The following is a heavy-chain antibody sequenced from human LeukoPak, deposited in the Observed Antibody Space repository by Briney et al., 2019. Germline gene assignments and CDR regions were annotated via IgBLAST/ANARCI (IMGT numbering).Heavy chain of an antibody. V-gene: IGHV4-30-4*08. Sequence: PSETLSLTCTVSGDSTSSGDYYWSWIRQPPGKGLEWLGYFYYSGNTYYNPSLQSRLTISLDTSKNQFSLRLTSVTAADTAVYYCARVWAGTYYFDYWGQGTLITVSS. J-gene: IGHJ4*02. CDR3: ARVWAGTYYFDY. CDR2: FYYSGNT. CDR1: GDSTSSGDYY. D-gene: IGHD1-7*01.